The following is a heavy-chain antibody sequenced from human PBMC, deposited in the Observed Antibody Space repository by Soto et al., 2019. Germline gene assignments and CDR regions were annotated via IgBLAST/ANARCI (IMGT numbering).Heavy chain of an antibody. Sequence: QLQLQESGPGLVKPSETLSLTCTVSGGSISSSSYYWGWIRQPPGKGLEWIGSIYYSGSTYYNPSLKSRDTLSVDTSKNQFSLKLSTVTAADTAVYDCARHLSTVLLWFGEPPGGTNWFDPWGQGNLVTVSS. CDR1: GGSISSSSYY. CDR3: ARHLSTVLLWFGEPPGGTNWFDP. D-gene: IGHD3-10*01. V-gene: IGHV4-39*01. J-gene: IGHJ5*02. CDR2: IYYSGST.